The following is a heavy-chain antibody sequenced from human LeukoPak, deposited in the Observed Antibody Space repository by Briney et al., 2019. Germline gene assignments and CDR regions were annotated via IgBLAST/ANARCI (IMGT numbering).Heavy chain of an antibody. CDR2: ISSSSSYI. Sequence: PGGSLRLSCAASGFTFSNYAMSWVRQAPGEGLEWVSSISSSSSYIYYADSVKGRFTISRDNAKNSLYLQMNSLRAEDTAVYYCARDVTAAGTIWGQGTLVTVSS. J-gene: IGHJ4*02. V-gene: IGHV3-21*01. CDR3: ARDVTAAGTI. D-gene: IGHD6-13*01. CDR1: GFTFSNYA.